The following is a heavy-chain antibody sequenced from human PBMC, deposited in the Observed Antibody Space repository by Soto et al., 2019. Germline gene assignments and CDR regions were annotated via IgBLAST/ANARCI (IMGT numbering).Heavy chain of an antibody. CDR3: AKDQFVVVPAAWDWFDP. CDR1: GFTFSSYA. CDR2: ISGSGGST. J-gene: IGHJ5*02. Sequence: GESLKISCAASGFTFSSYAMSWVRQAPGKGLEWVSAISGSGGSTYYADSVKGRFTISRDNSKNTLYLQMNSLRAEDTAVYYCAKDQFVVVPAAWDWFDPWGQGTLVTVSS. D-gene: IGHD2-2*01. V-gene: IGHV3-23*01.